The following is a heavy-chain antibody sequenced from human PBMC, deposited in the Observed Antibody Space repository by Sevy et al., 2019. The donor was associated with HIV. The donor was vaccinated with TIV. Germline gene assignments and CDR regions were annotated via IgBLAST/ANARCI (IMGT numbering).Heavy chain of an antibody. V-gene: IGHV3-30*18. D-gene: IGHD2-2*01. J-gene: IGHJ4*02. CDR1: GFTFSSYG. CDR3: AKDGGYCSSTSCYAIYYFDY. Sequence: GGSLRLSCAASGFTFSSYGMHWVRQAPGKGLEWVAVISYDGSNKYYADSVKGRFTISRDNSKNTLYLQMNSLRAEDTDMYYCAKDGGYCSSTSCYAIYYFDYWGQGTLVTVSS. CDR2: ISYDGSNK.